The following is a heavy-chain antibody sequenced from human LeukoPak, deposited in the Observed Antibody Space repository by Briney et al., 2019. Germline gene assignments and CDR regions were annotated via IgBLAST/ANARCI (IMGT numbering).Heavy chain of an antibody. CDR3: GREGYCSSPSCYEDVFDI. J-gene: IGHJ3*02. D-gene: IGHD2-2*01. CDR2: IYYSGST. V-gene: IGHV4-59*01. CDR1: GGSISSYY. Sequence: PSETLSLTCTVSGGSISSYYWSWIRQPPGKGLEWIGYIYYSGSTNYNPSLKSRVTISVDTSKNQFSLKLSSVTAADTAEYYCGREGYCSSPSCYEDVFDIGAKGKMVPVSS.